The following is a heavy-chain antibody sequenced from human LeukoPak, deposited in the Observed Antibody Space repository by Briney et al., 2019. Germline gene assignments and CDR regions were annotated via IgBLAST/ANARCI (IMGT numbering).Heavy chain of an antibody. CDR1: GFTFSSYG. D-gene: IGHD1-26*01. Sequence: GSLRLSCAASGFTFSSYGMHWVRQAPGKGLEWVAFIRYDGSNKYYADSVKGRFTISRDNSKNTLYLQMNSLRAEDTAVYYCAKDTPPIVGAPHFDYWGQGTLVAVSS. CDR3: AKDTPPIVGAPHFDY. J-gene: IGHJ4*02. V-gene: IGHV3-30*02. CDR2: IRYDGSNK.